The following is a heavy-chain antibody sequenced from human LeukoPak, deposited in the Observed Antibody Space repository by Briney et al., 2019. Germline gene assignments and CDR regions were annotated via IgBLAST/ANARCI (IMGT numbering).Heavy chain of an antibody. V-gene: IGHV3-30*02. J-gene: IGHJ5*02. CDR2: IRYDGSHK. CDR1: GFIFSNYG. Sequence: GGSLRLSCAASGFIFSNYGMHWVRQAPGRGLEWVSFIRYDGSHKHYADSVKGRFTISRENSKKTLYLQMNSLRPEDTAMYYCAKDLLKEGSYGSGIDWFDPWGQGAQVTVSS. D-gene: IGHD3-10*01. CDR3: AKDLLKEGSYGSGIDWFDP.